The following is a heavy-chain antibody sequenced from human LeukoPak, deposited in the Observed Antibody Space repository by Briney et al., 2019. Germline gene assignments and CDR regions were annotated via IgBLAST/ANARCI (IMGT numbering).Heavy chain of an antibody. D-gene: IGHD1-14*01. CDR2: ISGSGGST. V-gene: IGHV3-23*01. CDR1: GFFFNSYW. CDR3: ARYPHDY. Sequence: GGSLRLSCVTSGFFFNSYWMSWVRQAPGKGLEWVSAISGSGGSTYYADSVKGRFTISRDNSKNTLYLQMNSLRAEDTAVYYCARYPHDYWGQGTLVTVSS. J-gene: IGHJ4*02.